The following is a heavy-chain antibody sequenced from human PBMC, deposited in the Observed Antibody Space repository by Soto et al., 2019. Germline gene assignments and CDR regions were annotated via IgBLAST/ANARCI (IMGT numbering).Heavy chain of an antibody. J-gene: IGHJ4*02. CDR1: GYSISSSNW. CDR2: IYYSGST. CDR3: ARTEGDFWSGYYGGLYFDY. D-gene: IGHD3-3*01. Sequence: PSETLSLTCAVSGYSISSSNWWGWIRQPPGKGLEWIGYIYYSGSTYYNPSLKSRVTMSVDTSKNQFSLKLSSVTAVDTAVYYCARTEGDFWSGYYGGLYFDYWGQGTLVTVSS. V-gene: IGHV4-28*01.